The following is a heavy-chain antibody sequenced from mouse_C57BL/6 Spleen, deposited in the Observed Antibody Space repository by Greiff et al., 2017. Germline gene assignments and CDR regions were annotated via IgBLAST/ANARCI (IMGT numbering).Heavy chain of an antibody. CDR2: IYPGSGNT. CDR3: ARDGNLNY. J-gene: IGHJ2*01. V-gene: IGHV1-66*01. CDR1: GYSFTSYY. Sequence: QVHVKQSGPELVKPGASVKISCKASGYSFTSYYIPWVQQRPGQGLAWIGWIYPGSGNTKYNEKFKGKATLTADTSTSTAYMQLSSLTSEDAAVYYGARDGNLNYWGQGTTLTVSS. D-gene: IGHD2-1*01.